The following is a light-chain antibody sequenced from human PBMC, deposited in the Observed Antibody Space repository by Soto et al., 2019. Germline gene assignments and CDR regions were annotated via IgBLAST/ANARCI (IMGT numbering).Light chain of an antibody. Sequence: QSALTQPASVSGSPGQSITISCTGTSSDIGGYNYVSWYQQHPGRAPKLMISEVSNRPSGVPDRFSGSKSGNTASLTISGLQAEDEAVYYCSSYTSSSTYVFGTGTKVTVL. V-gene: IGLV2-14*01. CDR2: EVS. CDR3: SSYTSSSTYV. CDR1: SSDIGGYNY. J-gene: IGLJ1*01.